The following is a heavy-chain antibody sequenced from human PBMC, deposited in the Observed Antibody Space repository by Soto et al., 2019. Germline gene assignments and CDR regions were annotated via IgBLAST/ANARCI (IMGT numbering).Heavy chain of an antibody. D-gene: IGHD2-15*01. CDR2: IVVGSGNT. CDR3: AAAAKCSGGSCYPNLNWFDP. CDR1: GFTFTSSA. J-gene: IGHJ5*02. Sequence: GASVKVSCKASGFTFTSSAVQWVRQARGQRLEWIGWIVVGSGNTNYAQKFQERVTITRDMSTSTAYMELSSLRSEDTAVYYCAAAAKCSGGSCYPNLNWFDPWGQGTLVTVSS. V-gene: IGHV1-58*01.